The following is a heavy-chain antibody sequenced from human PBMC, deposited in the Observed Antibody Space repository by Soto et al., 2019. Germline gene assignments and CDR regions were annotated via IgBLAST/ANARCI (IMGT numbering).Heavy chain of an antibody. CDR1: GGSISYEYYH. CDR2: IHYSGSI. D-gene: IGHD2-21*02. V-gene: IGHV4-30-4*08. CDR3: AREDDGGDRDYYGLDV. J-gene: IGHJ6*02. Sequence: QVQLQQSGPGLVKPSQTLSLTCTVSGGSISYEYYHWTWIRQSPGKGLEWIGYIHYSGSIIYNPSFKSRVTISVDTSKSQFSLQLSSVTAADTAVYFCAREDDGGDRDYYGLDVWGQGTTVTGSS.